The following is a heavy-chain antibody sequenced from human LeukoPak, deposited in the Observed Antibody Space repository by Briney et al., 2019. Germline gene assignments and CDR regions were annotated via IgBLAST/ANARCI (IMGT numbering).Heavy chain of an antibody. CDR2: IRNEGSNK. CDR3: AKAALGRGFCSTTSCFLDS. Sequence: GGSLRLSCAASEFTFSTYGMHWVRQAPGKGVEWVAFIRNEGSNKYHGDSVKGRFTISRDNSKNTLDLQRNRLRVEDTAVYYCAKAALGRGFCSTTSCFLDSWGQGTLVTVSS. J-gene: IGHJ4*02. CDR1: EFTFSTYG. D-gene: IGHD2-2*01. V-gene: IGHV3-30*02.